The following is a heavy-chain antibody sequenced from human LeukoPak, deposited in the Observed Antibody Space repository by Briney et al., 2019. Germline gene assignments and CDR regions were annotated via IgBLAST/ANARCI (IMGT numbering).Heavy chain of an antibody. J-gene: IGHJ4*02. Sequence: GGSLRLSCAASGFTFSSYGMHWVRQAPGKGLEWVAVISYDGSNKYYADSVKGRFTISRDNSKNTLYLQTNSLRAEDTAVYYCAKDRRIAAAGYYLDYWGQGTLVTVSS. CDR1: GFTFSSYG. CDR2: ISYDGSNK. D-gene: IGHD6-13*01. CDR3: AKDRRIAAAGYYLDY. V-gene: IGHV3-30*18.